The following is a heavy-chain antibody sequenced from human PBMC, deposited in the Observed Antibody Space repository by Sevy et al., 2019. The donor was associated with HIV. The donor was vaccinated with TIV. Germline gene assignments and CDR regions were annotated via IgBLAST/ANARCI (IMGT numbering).Heavy chain of an antibody. CDR1: GFTFSSYS. D-gene: IGHD3-16*01. Sequence: GESLKISCAASGFTFSSYSISWVRQAPGKGLEWVSLIGGGGSTTFDADSVKGRFTISRDNSKNTLYRQMNSLRVDDTAVYYCAKKAGITGVGPYHFDSWVQGTLVTVSS. V-gene: IGHV3-23*01. J-gene: IGHJ4*02. CDR2: IGGGGSTT. CDR3: AKKAGITGVGPYHFDS.